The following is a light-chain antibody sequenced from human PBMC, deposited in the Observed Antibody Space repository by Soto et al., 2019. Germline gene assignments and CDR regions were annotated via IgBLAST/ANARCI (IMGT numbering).Light chain of an antibody. J-gene: IGLJ3*02. CDR1: SSDVGCCNH. V-gene: IGLV2-23*03. CDR2: EGS. CDR3: CAYAGCITFVV. Sequence: QSALTQPASVSGSPGPSITISRNGTSSDVGCCNHVSWYQQHPGKAPKLMIYEGSKRPSGVSNRFSGSKTGNRASLTISSSQAEDGDAYYCCAYAGCITFVVFGGGNKLTVL.